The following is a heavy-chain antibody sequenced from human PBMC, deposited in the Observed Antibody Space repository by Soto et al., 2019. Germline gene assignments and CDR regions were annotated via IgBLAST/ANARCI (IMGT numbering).Heavy chain of an antibody. CDR2: ISSSSSTI. V-gene: IGHV3-48*02. D-gene: IGHD1-26*01. CDR3: AREGGSLNWFDP. Sequence: EVQLVESGGGLVQPGGSLRLSCAASGFTFSSYSMNWVRQAPGKGLEWVSYISSSSSTIYYADSVKGRFTISRDNAKNAMCLQMNRLRDEETGVYYCAREGGSLNWFDPWGQGTLVTVSS. J-gene: IGHJ5*02. CDR1: GFTFSSYS.